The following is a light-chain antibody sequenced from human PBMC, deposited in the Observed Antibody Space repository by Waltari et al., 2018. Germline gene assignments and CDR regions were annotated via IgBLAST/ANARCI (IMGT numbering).Light chain of an antibody. CDR2: EVT. J-gene: IGLJ1*01. CDR1: SSDVGNYNL. Sequence: QSGLTQPASVSGSPGQSITISCTGTSSDVGNYNLVSWYQQYTGKAPKLMVYEVTKRASGVSDRFSGSKSGNTASLTIYGLQSEDEADYYCCSYAGFGIYVFGTGTKVTVL. V-gene: IGLV2-23*02. CDR3: CSYAGFGIYV.